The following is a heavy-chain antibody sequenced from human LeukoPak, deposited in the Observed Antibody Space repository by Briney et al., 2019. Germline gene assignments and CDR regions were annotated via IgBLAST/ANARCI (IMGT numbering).Heavy chain of an antibody. CDR1: GDTFSNYD. CDR2: IIPVFDTA. CDR3: ALSAEKQLVYFDF. J-gene: IGHJ4*02. V-gene: IGHV1-69*05. Sequence: SVKVSCQASGDTFSNYDVTWVRQAPGQGLEWMGRIIPVFDTAKYAQNFQGRVTMTTDESSSTAYMELYSLRSEDTAVYYCALSAEKQLVYFDFWGQGTLVTVSS. D-gene: IGHD6-13*01.